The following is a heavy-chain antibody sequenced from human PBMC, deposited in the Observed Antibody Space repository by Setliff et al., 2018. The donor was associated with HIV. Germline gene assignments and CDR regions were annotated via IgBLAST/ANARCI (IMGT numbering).Heavy chain of an antibody. CDR3: ARRIIAAAGTWFDP. V-gene: IGHV4-38-2*01. D-gene: IGHD6-13*01. Sequence: PSETLSLTCAVSGYSISSGYYWGWIRQPPGKGLEWIGSIYHSGSTYYNPSLKSRVTISVDTSKNQFSLKRSSVTAADTAVYYCARRIIAAAGTWFDPWGQGTLVTVSS. CDR2: IYHSGST. CDR1: GYSISSGYY. J-gene: IGHJ5*02.